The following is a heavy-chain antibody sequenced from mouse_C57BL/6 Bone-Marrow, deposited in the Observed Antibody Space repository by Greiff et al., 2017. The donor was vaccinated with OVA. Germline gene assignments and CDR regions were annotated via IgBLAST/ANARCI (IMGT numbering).Heavy chain of an antibody. J-gene: IGHJ1*03. CDR2: ISSGSSTI. Sequence: EVHLVESGGGLVKPGGSLKLSCAASGFTFSDYGMHWVRQAPEKGLEWVAYISSGSSTIYYADTVKGRFTISRDNAKNTLFRQMTSLRSEDTAMYYCARDYGSPSDFDVWGTGTTVTVSS. D-gene: IGHD1-1*01. V-gene: IGHV5-17*01. CDR1: GFTFSDYG. CDR3: ARDYGSPSDFDV.